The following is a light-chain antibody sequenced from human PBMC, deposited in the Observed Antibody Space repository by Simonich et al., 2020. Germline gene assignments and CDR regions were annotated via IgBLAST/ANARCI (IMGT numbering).Light chain of an antibody. CDR1: SGSIASNY. J-gene: IGLJ3*02. V-gene: IGLV6-57*03. Sequence: NFMLTQPLSVSESPGKTVTISCTRSSGSIASNYVQWYQQRPGSAPTTVIYEDNQSPSGVPDRFSGSIDSSSNSASLTISGLKTEDEADYYCQSYDSSNRVFGGGTKLTVL. CDR3: QSYDSSNRV. CDR2: EDN.